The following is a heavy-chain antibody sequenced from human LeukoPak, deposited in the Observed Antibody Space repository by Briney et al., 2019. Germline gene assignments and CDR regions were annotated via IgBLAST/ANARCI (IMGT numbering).Heavy chain of an antibody. J-gene: IGHJ4*02. CDR3: ARVAYYRGSGSYIFDL. D-gene: IGHD3-10*01. CDR2: ISYSVST. Sequence: ETLSLTCTVSGASISSSYWTWIRQPPGKGLEWIGYISYSVSTNYNPSLKSRITISVDTSENQFSLKLDSVTAADTAVYYCARVAYYRGSGSYIFDLWGQGTPVTVSS. CDR1: GASISSSY. V-gene: IGHV4-59*01.